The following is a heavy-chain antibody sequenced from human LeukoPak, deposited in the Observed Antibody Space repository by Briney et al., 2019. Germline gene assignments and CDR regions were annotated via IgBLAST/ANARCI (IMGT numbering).Heavy chain of an antibody. D-gene: IGHD3-10*01. V-gene: IGHV1-3*01. CDR1: GYTFTSHA. Sequence: ASVKVSCKASGYTFTSHAMHWVRQAPGQRLEWMGWINAGNGNTKYSQKFQGRVTITRDTSATTAHMELSSLRSEDTTVYYCAREHYYGSGRSFRYWFDPWGQGTLVTVSS. J-gene: IGHJ5*02. CDR2: INAGNGNT. CDR3: AREHYYGSGRSFRYWFDP.